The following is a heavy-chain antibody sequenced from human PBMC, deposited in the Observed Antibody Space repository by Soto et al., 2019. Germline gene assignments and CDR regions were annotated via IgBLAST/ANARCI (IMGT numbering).Heavy chain of an antibody. CDR1: GFTFSSYT. V-gene: IGHV3-21*01. CDR3: ARILIIGTTSGSYFDY. Sequence: EVQLVESGGGLVKPGGSLGLSCAASGFTFSSYTMNWVRQAPGKGLEWVSSISSSSSYIYYADSVKGRFTISRDNAKNSLYLQMNGLRAEDTAVYYCARILIIGTTSGSYFDYWGQGTLVTVSS. D-gene: IGHD1-20*01. J-gene: IGHJ4*02. CDR2: ISSSSSYI.